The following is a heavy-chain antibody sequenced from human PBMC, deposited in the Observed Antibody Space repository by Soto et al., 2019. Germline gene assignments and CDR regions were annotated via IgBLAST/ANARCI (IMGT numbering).Heavy chain of an antibody. J-gene: IGHJ3*02. CDR1: GFTFSSYA. D-gene: IGHD3-22*01. V-gene: IGHV3-23*01. CDR2: ISGSGGST. Sequence: WGSLRLSCAASGFTFSSYAMSWVRQAPGKGLEWVSAISGSGGSTYYADSVKGRFTISRDNSKNTLYLQMNSLRAEDTAVYYCAKDLADSSGYYSLMGAFDIWGQGTMVTVSS. CDR3: AKDLADSSGYYSLMGAFDI.